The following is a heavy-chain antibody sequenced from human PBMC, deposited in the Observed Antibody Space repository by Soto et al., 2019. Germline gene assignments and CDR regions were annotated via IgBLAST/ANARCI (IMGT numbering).Heavy chain of an antibody. Sequence: EVQLVESGGGLVKPVGSLRLSCAASGFTFSNAWMSWVRQAPGKGLEWVGRIKSKTDGGTTDYAAPVKGRFTISRDDSKNTLYMQMNSLKTEDTAVYYCTTEVAYCGGDCYSVSWGQVNLVTVS. V-gene: IGHV3-15*01. CDR1: GFTFSNAW. J-gene: IGHJ5*02. CDR2: IKSKTDGGTT. D-gene: IGHD2-21*02. CDR3: TTEVAYCGGDCYSVS.